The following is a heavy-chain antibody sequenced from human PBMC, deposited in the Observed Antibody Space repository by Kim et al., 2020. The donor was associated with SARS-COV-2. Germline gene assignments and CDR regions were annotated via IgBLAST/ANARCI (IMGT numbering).Heavy chain of an antibody. J-gene: IGHJ4*01. Sequence: SETLSLTCTVSGFSISSGYYWGWIRQPPGKGLEWIGSIYHSGNTYYNPFLKSRVTISLDMSKNQSSLNLRSVTAADTAMDYCARNTFFIAAAGTSEYWG. V-gene: IGHV4-38-2*02. CDR2: IYHSGNT. CDR3: ARNTFFIAAAGTSEY. D-gene: IGHD6-13*01. CDR1: GFSISSGYY.